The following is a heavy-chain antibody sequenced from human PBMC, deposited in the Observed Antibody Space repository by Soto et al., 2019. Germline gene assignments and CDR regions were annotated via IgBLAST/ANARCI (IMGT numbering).Heavy chain of an antibody. D-gene: IGHD6-6*01. CDR3: ARLEYSSSIWFDP. V-gene: IGHV4-59*01. Sequence: SETLSLTCTVSGGSISSYYWSWIRQPPGKGLEWIGYIYYSGSTNYNPSLKSRVTISVDTSKNQFSLKLSSVTAADTAVYYCARLEYSSSIWFDPWGQGTLVTVSS. CDR2: IYYSGST. CDR1: GGSISSYY. J-gene: IGHJ5*02.